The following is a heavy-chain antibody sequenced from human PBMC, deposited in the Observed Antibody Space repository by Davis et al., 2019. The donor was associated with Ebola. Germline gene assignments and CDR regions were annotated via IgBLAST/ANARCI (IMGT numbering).Heavy chain of an antibody. CDR2: IIPIFGTA. Sequence: SVKVSCKASGGTFSSYAISWVRQAPGQGLEWMGGIIPIFGTANYAQKFQGRVTITADKSTSTAYMELSSLRSEDTAVYYCARALYGDYFSHWVLGYWGQGTLVTVSS. V-gene: IGHV1-69*06. J-gene: IGHJ4*02. D-gene: IGHD4-17*01. CDR1: GGTFSSYA. CDR3: ARALYGDYFSHWVLGY.